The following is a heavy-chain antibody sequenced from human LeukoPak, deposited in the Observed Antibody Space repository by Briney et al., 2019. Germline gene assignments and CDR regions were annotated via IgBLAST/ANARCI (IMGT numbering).Heavy chain of an antibody. CDR2: ISYDGSNK. CDR1: GFTFSSYS. J-gene: IGHJ6*02. D-gene: IGHD6-13*01. Sequence: GGSLRLSCAASGFTFSSYSMNWVRQAPGKGLEWVSVISYDGSNKYYADSVKGRFTFSRDNSKNTLYLQMNSLRAEDTAVYYCARDIAAAGTLGGYYYYGMDVWGQGTTVTVSS. V-gene: IGHV3-30*03. CDR3: ARDIAAAGTLGGYYYYGMDV.